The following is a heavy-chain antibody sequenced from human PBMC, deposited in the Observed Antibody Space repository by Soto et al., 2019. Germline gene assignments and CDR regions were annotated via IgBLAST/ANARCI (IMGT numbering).Heavy chain of an antibody. CDR2: IYYSGST. CDR1: GGSISSSSYY. Sequence: SETLSLTCTVSGGSISSSSYYWGWIRQPPGKGLEWIGSIYYSGSTYYNPSLKSRVTISVDTSKNQFPLKLSSVTAADTAVYYCARAPKPHLEWLLLYYFDYWGQGTLVTVSS. CDR3: ARAPKPHLEWLLLYYFDY. D-gene: IGHD3-3*01. V-gene: IGHV4-39*01. J-gene: IGHJ4*02.